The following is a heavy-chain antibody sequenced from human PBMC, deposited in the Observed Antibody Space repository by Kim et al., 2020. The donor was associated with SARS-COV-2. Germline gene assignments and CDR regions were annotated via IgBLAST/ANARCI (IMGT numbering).Heavy chain of an antibody. J-gene: IGHJ6*02. D-gene: IGHD2-2*01. V-gene: IGHV6-1*01. Sequence: YAVSVKSRITIHPDTSKNQFSLQLNSVTPEDTAVYYCARGGLETSYGMDVWGQGTTVTVSS. CDR3: ARGGLETSYGMDV.